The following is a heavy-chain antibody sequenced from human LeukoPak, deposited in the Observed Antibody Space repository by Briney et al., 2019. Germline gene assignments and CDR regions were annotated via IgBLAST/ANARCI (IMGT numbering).Heavy chain of an antibody. D-gene: IGHD2-2*01. J-gene: IGHJ5*02. CDR1: GYTFTGYS. V-gene: IGHV1-2*02. Sequence: GASVKVSCKASGYTFTGYSMHWVRQAPGQGLEWMGWINPNSGGTNYAQKFQGRVTMTRDTSISTAYMELSRLRSDDAAVYYCARDDSRGVVPAAPNWFDPWGQGTLVTVSS. CDR2: INPNSGGT. CDR3: ARDDSRGVVPAAPNWFDP.